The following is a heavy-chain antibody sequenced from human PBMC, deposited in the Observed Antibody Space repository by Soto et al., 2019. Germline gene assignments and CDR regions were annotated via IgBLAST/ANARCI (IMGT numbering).Heavy chain of an antibody. Sequence: EVQLVESGGGLVQPGGSLRLSCAASGFTFSSYDMHWVRQATGKGLEWVSAIGTAGDTYYTGYVKGRFTISRETAKNSLYLQMNRLGAGDTAVYYCTREEGSGSSLDVWGQGTTVTVSS. CDR2: IGTAGDT. CDR3: TREEGSGSSLDV. J-gene: IGHJ6*02. D-gene: IGHD3-10*01. CDR1: GFTFSSYD. V-gene: IGHV3-13*04.